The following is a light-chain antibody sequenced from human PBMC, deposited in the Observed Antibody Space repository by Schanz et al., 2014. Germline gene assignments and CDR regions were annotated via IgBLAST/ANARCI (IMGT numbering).Light chain of an antibody. Sequence: EIVLTQSPGTLSLSPGERATLSCRASQSVSSSYLAWYQQKPGQAPRLLIYDASRRATGIPDRFSGSGSGTVFTFTINRLEPEDCAVYYCHHYGGSPYTFGQGTKLEIK. CDR3: HHYGGSPYT. V-gene: IGKV3-20*01. J-gene: IGKJ2*01. CDR2: DAS. CDR1: QSVSSSY.